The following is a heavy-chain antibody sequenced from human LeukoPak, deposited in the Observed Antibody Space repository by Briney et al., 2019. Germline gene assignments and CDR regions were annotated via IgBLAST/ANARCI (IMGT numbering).Heavy chain of an antibody. Sequence: PGRSLRLSCAASGFTFDDYAIHWVRQAPGKGLEWVSGISWNSGSMGYADSVKGRFTISRDNAKNSLYLQMNSLRAEDTALYYCAKDAGYGDYPYYFDYWGQGTLVTVSS. CDR1: GFTFDDYA. J-gene: IGHJ4*02. CDR3: AKDAGYGDYPYYFDY. CDR2: ISWNSGSM. V-gene: IGHV3-9*01. D-gene: IGHD4-17*01.